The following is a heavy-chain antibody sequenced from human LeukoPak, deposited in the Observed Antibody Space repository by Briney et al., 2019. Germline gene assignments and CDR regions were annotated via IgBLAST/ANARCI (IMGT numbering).Heavy chain of an antibody. V-gene: IGHV3-7*01. D-gene: IGHD3-3*01. J-gene: IGHJ4*02. CDR2: IKQDGSEK. CDR3: ARDRRYDFWSGYLRGFDY. CDR1: GFTFSSYW. Sequence: GGSLRLSCAASGFTFSSYWMSWVRQDPGKGLEWVANIKQDGSEKYYVDSVKGRFTISRDNAKNSLYLQMNSLRAEDTAVYYCARDRRYDFWSGYLRGFDYWGQGTLVTVSS.